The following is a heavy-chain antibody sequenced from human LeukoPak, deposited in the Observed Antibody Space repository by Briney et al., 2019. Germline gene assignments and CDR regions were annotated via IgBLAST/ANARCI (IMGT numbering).Heavy chain of an antibody. Sequence: ASVKVSCKASGYTFTGYYMHWVRQAPGQGLEWMGWINPNSGGTNYAQKFQGRVTMTRDTSISTAYMELSRLRSDDTAVYYCARGAYYYDSSGYYVGDWGQGTLVTVSS. CDR3: ARGAYYYDSSGYYVGD. J-gene: IGHJ4*02. CDR2: INPNSGGT. CDR1: GYTFTGYY. D-gene: IGHD3-22*01. V-gene: IGHV1-2*02.